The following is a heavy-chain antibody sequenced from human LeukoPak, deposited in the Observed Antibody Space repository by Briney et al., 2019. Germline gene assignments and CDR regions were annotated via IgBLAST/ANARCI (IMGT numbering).Heavy chain of an antibody. CDR2: ISWNSGSI. CDR3: ATTPIGEGFFDY. J-gene: IGHJ4*02. V-gene: IGHV3-9*03. Sequence: GGSLRLSCAASGFTFDDYAMHWVRQAPGKGLEWVSGISWNSGSIGYADSVKGRFTISRDNAKNSLYLQMNSLRAEDMALYYCATTPIGEGFFDYWGQGTLVTVSS. D-gene: IGHD1-1*01. CDR1: GFTFDDYA.